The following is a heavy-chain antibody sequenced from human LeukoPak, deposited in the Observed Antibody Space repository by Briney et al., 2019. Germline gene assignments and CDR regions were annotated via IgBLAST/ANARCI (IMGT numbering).Heavy chain of an antibody. D-gene: IGHD2-21*01. CDR2: ISDHESGSNE. CDR1: GFTFSSYA. CDR3: ARSRGYCGGEAQCDFTY. V-gene: IGHV3-30-3*01. J-gene: IGHJ4*02. Sequence: GGSLRLSCAASGFTFSSYAMSWVRQAPGKGLEWVALISDHESGSNEYYAASVKGRFTISRDNSRKTLSLQMNTLRIEDTAVYYCARSRGYCGGEAQCDFTYWGQGTLVTVSS.